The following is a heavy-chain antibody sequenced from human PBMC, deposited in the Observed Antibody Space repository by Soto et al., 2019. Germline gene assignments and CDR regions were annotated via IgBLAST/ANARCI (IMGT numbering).Heavy chain of an antibody. CDR2: ISGSGVST. J-gene: IGHJ4*02. Sequence: GGSLRLSCAASGFTFSSYAMSWVRQAPGKGLEWVSSISGSGVSTYYAASVKGRFAISRDSSKNTLYLQMNSLRAEDTAVYYCAKFGYCNSTSCYTSLGYWGQGTLVTVSS. CDR3: AKFGYCNSTSCYTSLGY. V-gene: IGHV3-23*01. CDR1: GFTFSSYA. D-gene: IGHD2-2*02.